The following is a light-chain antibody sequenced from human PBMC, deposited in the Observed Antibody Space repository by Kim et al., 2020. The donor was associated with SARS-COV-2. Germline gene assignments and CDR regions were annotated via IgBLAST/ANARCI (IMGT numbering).Light chain of an antibody. Sequence: EIVLTQSPVTLSLSPGESATLSCSASQSIGSSLAWYQHKPGQAPRLLIYDAFNRATGIPARFSGSGSGTDFTLTISSLEPEDFAVYYCQQRSNWYTFGQGTRLEI. CDR2: DAF. V-gene: IGKV3-11*01. CDR3: QQRSNWYT. CDR1: QSIGSS. J-gene: IGKJ2*01.